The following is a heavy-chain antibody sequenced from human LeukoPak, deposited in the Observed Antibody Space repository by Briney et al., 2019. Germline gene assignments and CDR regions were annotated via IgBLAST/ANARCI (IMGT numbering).Heavy chain of an antibody. CDR2: INPNSGGT. Sequence: ASVKVSCKASGYTFTSYDINWVRQATGQGLEWMGWINPNSGGTNYAQKFQGRVTMTRDTSISTAYMELSRLRSDDTAVYYCARDRYYYDSSGYYLFDYWGQGTLVTVSS. D-gene: IGHD3-22*01. CDR1: GYTFTSYD. J-gene: IGHJ4*02. CDR3: ARDRYYYDSSGYYLFDY. V-gene: IGHV1-2*02.